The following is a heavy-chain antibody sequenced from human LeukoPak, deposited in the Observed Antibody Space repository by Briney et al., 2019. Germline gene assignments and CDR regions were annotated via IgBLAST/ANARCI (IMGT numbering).Heavy chain of an antibody. CDR2: IYYSGST. D-gene: IGHD5-24*01. CDR3: ARVVGDGYNYRSWHFDY. CDR1: GGSISSGGYY. Sequence: SETLSLTCTVSGGSISSGGYYWSWIRQHPGKGLEWIGYIYYSGSTYYNPSLKSRVTISVDTSKNQSSLKLSSVTAADTAVYYCARVVGDGYNYRSWHFDYWGQGTLVTVSS. V-gene: IGHV4-31*03. J-gene: IGHJ4*02.